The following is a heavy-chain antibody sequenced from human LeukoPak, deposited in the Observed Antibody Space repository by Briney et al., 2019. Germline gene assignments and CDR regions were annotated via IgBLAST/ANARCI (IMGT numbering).Heavy chain of an antibody. D-gene: IGHD3-3*01. CDR3: ARGAYYNFWSGFYYSPHFDH. Sequence: GASVKVSCKASGYTFSSGYYLHWVRQAPGQGLEWMGWINPNNGDTNYAQKFQGRVTMTRDTSISTAYMELSRLRSDDAAVYFCARGAYYNFWSGFYYSPHFDHWGQGTLVTVSS. CDR1: GYTFSSGYY. J-gene: IGHJ4*02. V-gene: IGHV1-2*02. CDR2: INPNNGDT.